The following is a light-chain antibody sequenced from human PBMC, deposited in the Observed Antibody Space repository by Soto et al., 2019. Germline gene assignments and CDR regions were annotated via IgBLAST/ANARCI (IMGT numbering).Light chain of an antibody. Sequence: QSALTQPASVSGSPGQSITISCTGSSSDVGAHNLVSWYQQHPDKAPKLMIYEGSERPPGVSNRFSGSKSDNTASLTISGLQAEDEADYYCSSFTITSTYVFGTGTKLTVL. J-gene: IGLJ1*01. CDR2: EGS. V-gene: IGLV2-14*02. CDR3: SSFTITSTYV. CDR1: SSDVGAHNL.